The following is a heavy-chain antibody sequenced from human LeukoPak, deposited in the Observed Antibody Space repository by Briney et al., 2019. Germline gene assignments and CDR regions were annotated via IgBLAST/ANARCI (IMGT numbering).Heavy chain of an antibody. CDR1: GYTFTSFG. CDR3: ARDLGGSYCFDC. V-gene: IGHV1-18*01. D-gene: IGHD1-26*01. CDR2: ISVYNT. J-gene: IGHJ4*02. Sequence: ASVKVSCKASGYTFTSFGISWVRQAPGQGLEWMGWISVYNTYYSQKLQGRVTVTADTSTSTAYMELRSLRSDDTAVYYRARDLGGSYCFDCWGQGTLVTVSS.